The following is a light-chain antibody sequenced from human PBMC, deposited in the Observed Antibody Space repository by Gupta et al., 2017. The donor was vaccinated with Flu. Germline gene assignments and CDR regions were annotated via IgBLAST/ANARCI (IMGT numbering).Light chain of an antibody. J-gene: IGLJ2*01. CDR3: SSDTSSSTHVV. Sequence: QSALTQPASVPGSPGQSLPIPCTGTSSDVGGYNYVSWYQQHPGKAPKLMIYDVSNRPSGVSNRFSGSKSGNTASLTSSGLQAEDEADYYCSSDTSSSTHVVFGGGTKLTVL. CDR2: DVS. V-gene: IGLV2-14*01. CDR1: SSDVGGYNY.